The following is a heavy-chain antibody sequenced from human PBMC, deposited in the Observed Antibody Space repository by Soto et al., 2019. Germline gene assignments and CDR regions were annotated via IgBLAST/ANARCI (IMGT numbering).Heavy chain of an antibody. J-gene: IGHJ4*02. CDR2: IYPGDSDT. V-gene: IGHV5-51*01. CDR1: GYSFTTYW. D-gene: IGHD2-2*01. CDR3: TRQLYCSSSSCYRAIDY. Sequence: PGESLKISCKGYGYSFTTYWIGWVCQTPGKGLEWMGIIYPGDSDTRYSPSFQGQVTMSADKSINTAYLQWGSLKASDTAIYYCTRQLYCSSSSCYRAIDYRGQGTLVTVSS.